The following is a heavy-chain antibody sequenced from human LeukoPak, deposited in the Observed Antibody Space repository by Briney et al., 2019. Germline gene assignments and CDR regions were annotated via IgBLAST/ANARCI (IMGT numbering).Heavy chain of an antibody. CDR1: GFIFSNYW. CDR2: MPQSGDEST. J-gene: IGHJ4*02. Sequence: GGSLRLSCVASGFIFSNYWITWVRQAPGKGPEWVAYMPQSGDESTYYVDSVKGRFTISRDNAKSSLYLQMNSLRAEDTAVYFCARGGSRGSFDYWGQGTLVTVSS. CDR3: ARGGSRGSFDY. V-gene: IGHV3-7*04. D-gene: IGHD1-26*01.